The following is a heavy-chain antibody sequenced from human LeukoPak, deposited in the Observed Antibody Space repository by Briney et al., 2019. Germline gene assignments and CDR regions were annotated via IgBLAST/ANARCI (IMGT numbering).Heavy chain of an antibody. Sequence: GGSLRLSCAASGFTVSSNYMSGVRQAPGKGREWVSVIYSGGSTYYADSVKGRFTISRDNSKNTLYLQMNSLRAEDTAVYYCARGLYSSLYYFDYWGQGTLVTVSS. CDR1: GFTVSSNY. CDR2: IYSGGST. J-gene: IGHJ4*02. CDR3: ARGLYSSLYYFDY. D-gene: IGHD5-18*01. V-gene: IGHV3-53*01.